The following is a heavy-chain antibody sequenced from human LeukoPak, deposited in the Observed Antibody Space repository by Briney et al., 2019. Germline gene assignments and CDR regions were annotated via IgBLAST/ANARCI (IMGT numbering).Heavy chain of an antibody. V-gene: IGHV1-2*02. CDR2: IEPYSGDT. CDR3: AKIGRYQNPF. CDR1: GYTFTDYY. D-gene: IGHD3-9*01. Sequence: ASVKVSCKASGYTFTDYYIHWVRQAPGQGLEWMGWIEPYSGDTNYAQKFQGRVTMTRDTSISTAYMELSSLRSDDTAVYYCAKIGRYQNPFWGQGTLVTVSS. J-gene: IGHJ4*02.